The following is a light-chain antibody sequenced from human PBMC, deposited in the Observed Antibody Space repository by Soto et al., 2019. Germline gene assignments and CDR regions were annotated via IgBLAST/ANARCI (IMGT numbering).Light chain of an antibody. J-gene: IGLJ2*01. CDR2: EGT. CDR3: CSYAGCSTFGSVV. Sequence: QSALTQPASVSGSPGQSITISCTGTSSDVGSYNLVSWYQQHPGKAPKLMIYEGTKRPSGVSYRFSGCKSGNTASLTISGLQAEDGAHDYGCSYAGCSTFGSVVFGGRTKLTVL. CDR1: SSDVGSYNL. V-gene: IGLV2-23*03.